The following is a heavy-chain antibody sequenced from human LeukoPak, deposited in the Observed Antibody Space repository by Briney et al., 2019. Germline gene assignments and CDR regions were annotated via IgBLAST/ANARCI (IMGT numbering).Heavy chain of an antibody. CDR1: GGSISSSNW. V-gene: IGHV4-4*02. Sequence: ASETLSLTCAVSGGSISSSNWWSWVRQPPGKGLEWIGEIYHSGSTNYNPSLKSRVTISVDTSKNQFSLKLSSVTAADTAVYYCARDGPGVPAAGSFDYWGQGTLVTVSS. CDR2: IYHSGST. D-gene: IGHD2-2*01. CDR3: ARDGPGVPAAGSFDY. J-gene: IGHJ4*02.